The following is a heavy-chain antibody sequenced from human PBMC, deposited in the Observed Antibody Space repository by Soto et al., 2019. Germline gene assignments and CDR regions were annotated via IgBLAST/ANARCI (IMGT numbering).Heavy chain of an antibody. J-gene: IGHJ5*02. CDR3: ALSSSRSHSWFDP. Sequence: SVKVSCKASGGTFSSYAISWVRQAPGQGLEWMGGIIPIFGTANYAQKFQGRVTMTRDTSTSTVYMELSSLRSEDTAVYYCALSSSRSHSWFDPWGQGTLVTVSS. V-gene: IGHV1-69*05. CDR2: IIPIFGTA. CDR1: GGTFSSYA. D-gene: IGHD6-13*01.